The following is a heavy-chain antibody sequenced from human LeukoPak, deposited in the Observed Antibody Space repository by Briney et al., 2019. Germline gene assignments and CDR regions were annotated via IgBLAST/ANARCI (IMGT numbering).Heavy chain of an antibody. CDR3: ARYGYRYEGNWYDP. Sequence: SETLSLTCTVSGGSFSGYYWTWIRQPPGKGLEWIGYIYYSGSTNYNPSLKSRVTISVDTSKNQFSLKLTSVTAADTAVYYCARYGYRYEGNWYDPWGRGTLVTVSS. J-gene: IGHJ5*02. V-gene: IGHV4-59*01. CDR1: GGSFSGYY. D-gene: IGHD5-18*01. CDR2: IYYSGST.